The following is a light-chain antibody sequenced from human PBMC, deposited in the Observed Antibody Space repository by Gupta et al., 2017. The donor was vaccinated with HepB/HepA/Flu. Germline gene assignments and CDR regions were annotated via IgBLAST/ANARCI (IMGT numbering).Light chain of an antibody. J-gene: IGLJ2*01. Sequence: SSELSQDSAVSVALGQPVRITCQGDSLRSSYASWYQQKPGQAPVLVIYGKSNRPSGIPDRFSGSSSGNTASLTITGAQAEDEADYYCNSRDSSGNHLVFGGGTKLTVL. CDR2: GKS. CDR3: NSRDSSGNHLV. CDR1: SLRSSY. V-gene: IGLV3-19*01.